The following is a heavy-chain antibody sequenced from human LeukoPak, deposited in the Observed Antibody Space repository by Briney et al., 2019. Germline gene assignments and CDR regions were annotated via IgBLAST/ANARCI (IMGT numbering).Heavy chain of an antibody. CDR2: ISYVGGNT. CDR1: GFTFSSYA. D-gene: IGHD3-10*01. CDR3: SRDSTYYYGSGSSGPHYFDY. J-gene: IGHJ4*02. V-gene: IGHV3-30*01. Sequence: PGRSLRLSCAASGFTFSSYAMHWVRQAPGKGLERVAVISYVGGNTYYADSVKGRFTISRDNSKNTLYLQLNSLRAEDTAVYYCSRDSTYYYGSGSSGPHYFDYWGQGTLVTVSS.